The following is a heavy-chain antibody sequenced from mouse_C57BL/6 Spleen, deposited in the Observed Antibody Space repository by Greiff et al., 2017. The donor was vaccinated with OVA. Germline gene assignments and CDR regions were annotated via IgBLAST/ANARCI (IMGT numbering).Heavy chain of an antibody. J-gene: IGHJ4*01. D-gene: IGHD1-1*01. Sequence: VKLMESGAELARPGASVKMSCKASGYTFTSYTMHWVKQRPGQGLEWIGYINPSSGYTKYNQKFKDKATLTADKSSSTAYMQLSSLTSEDSAVYYCATTVVAYYAMDYWGQGTSVTVSS. V-gene: IGHV1-4*01. CDR3: ATTVVAYYAMDY. CDR2: INPSSGYT. CDR1: GYTFTSYT.